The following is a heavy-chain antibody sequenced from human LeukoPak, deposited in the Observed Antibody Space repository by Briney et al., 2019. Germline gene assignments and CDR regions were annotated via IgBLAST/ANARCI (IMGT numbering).Heavy chain of an antibody. D-gene: IGHD6-13*01. CDR2: IYYSGST. V-gene: IGHV4-59*08. J-gene: IGHJ4*02. CDR1: GGSISSYY. CDR3: ASWAAGGRKWHYFDY. Sequence: SETLSLTCTVSGGSISSYYWSWIRQPPGKGLEWIGYIYYSGSTNYNPSLKSRVTISVDTSKNQFSLKLSSVTAADTAVYYCASWAAGGRKWHYFDYWGQGTLVTVSS.